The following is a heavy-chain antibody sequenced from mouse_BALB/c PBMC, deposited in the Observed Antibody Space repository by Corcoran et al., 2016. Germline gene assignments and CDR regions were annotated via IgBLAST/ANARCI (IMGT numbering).Heavy chain of an antibody. CDR3: GRGGGYASFDY. D-gene: IGHD2-2*01. CDR2: INPYNDGT. Sequence: EVQLQQSGPELVKPGASVKMSCKASGYTFTSYVMHWVKQKPGQGLEWIGYINPYNDGTKYNEKFKGKATLTSDKSSSTAYMELSSLTSDDSAVDCCGRGGGYASFDYWGQGTTLTVSS. CDR1: GYTFTSYV. J-gene: IGHJ2*01. V-gene: IGHV1S136*01.